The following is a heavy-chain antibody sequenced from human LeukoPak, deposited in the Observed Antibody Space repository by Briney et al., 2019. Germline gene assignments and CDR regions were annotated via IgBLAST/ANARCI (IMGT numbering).Heavy chain of an antibody. CDR3: ARDGYYSEGAFDI. D-gene: IGHD1-26*01. Sequence: GGSLRLSCAASGFTFSRYSMHWVRQAPGKGLEYVSAISSNGGSTYYANSVKGRFTISRDNAKNSLYLQMNSLRAEDTAVYYCARDGYYSEGAFDIWGQGTMVTVSS. CDR2: ISSNGGST. CDR1: GFTFSRYS. V-gene: IGHV3-64*01. J-gene: IGHJ3*02.